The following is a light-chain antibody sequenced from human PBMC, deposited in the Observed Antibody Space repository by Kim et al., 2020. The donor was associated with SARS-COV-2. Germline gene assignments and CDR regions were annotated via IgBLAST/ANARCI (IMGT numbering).Light chain of an antibody. V-gene: IGKV3-20*01. CDR2: GAS. J-gene: IGKJ2*01. CDR3: QHYGSSPYT. CDR1: QSVSSND. Sequence: LSPGDRATLSCRASQSVSSNDLAWYQQKPGQAPRLLIYGASSRATGIPDRFSGSGSGTDFTLTISRLEPEDFAVFYCQHYGSSPYTFGQGTKLEI.